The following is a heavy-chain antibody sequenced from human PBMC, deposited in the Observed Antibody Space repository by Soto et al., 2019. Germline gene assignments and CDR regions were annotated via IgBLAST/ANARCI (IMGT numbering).Heavy chain of an antibody. Sequence: GGSLRLSCAASGFTFSSHWMFWVRQAPGKGLVWVSHINSDGSSRTYADSVKGRFTISRDNARNTVSLQMNSLRAEDTAVYYCAKDRAHGITIFGVDNYWGQGTLVTVSS. V-gene: IGHV3-74*03. J-gene: IGHJ4*02. CDR1: GFTFSSHW. CDR3: AKDRAHGITIFGVDNY. CDR2: INSDGSSR. D-gene: IGHD3-3*01.